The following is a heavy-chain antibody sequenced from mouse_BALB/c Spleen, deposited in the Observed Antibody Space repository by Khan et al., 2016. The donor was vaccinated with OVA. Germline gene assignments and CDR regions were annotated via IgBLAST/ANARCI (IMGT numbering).Heavy chain of an antibody. CDR2: IDPANGNN. D-gene: IGHD2-4*01. CDR1: GFNIKDTY. CDR3: ARTTMIMGFTY. J-gene: IGHJ3*01. V-gene: IGHV14-3*02. Sequence: EVQLQQSGAELVKPGASVKLSCTASGFNIKDTYMHWVKQRPEEGLEWIGRIDPANGNNRYDPEFQGKATIIADKSSNTAYLHLSSLTSEDTAVYYCARTTMIMGFTYWGQGTLVNVSA.